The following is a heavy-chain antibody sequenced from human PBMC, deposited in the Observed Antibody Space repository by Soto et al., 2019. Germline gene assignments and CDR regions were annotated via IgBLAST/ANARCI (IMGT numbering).Heavy chain of an antibody. V-gene: IGHV1-3*01. Sequence: ASVKVSCKASGYTFTLYAMHWVRQAPGQRLEWMGWINAANGNTKSSQKFQGRVTFTRDTSASTGYTELSTLNSADTAVYYCARDQRRDYDFWSGYSQGFDYWGQGTPVTVAS. CDR3: ARDQRRDYDFWSGYSQGFDY. CDR2: INAANGNT. CDR1: GYTFTLYA. D-gene: IGHD3-3*01. J-gene: IGHJ4*02.